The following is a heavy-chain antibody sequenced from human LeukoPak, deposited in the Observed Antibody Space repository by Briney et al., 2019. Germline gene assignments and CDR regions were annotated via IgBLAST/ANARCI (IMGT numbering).Heavy chain of an antibody. CDR1: GGSISSGNHY. V-gene: IGHV4-39*01. J-gene: IGHJ4*02. Sequence: SETLSLTCTVSGGSISSGNHYWGWIRQSPGKDLEWVATIYYTGSTYYNPSLRSRVTLSVDTSKNQFSLQLSSVTAADTAVYYCAKLPSGYHFDYWGQGTLVTVSS. CDR3: AKLPSGYHFDY. D-gene: IGHD3-22*01. CDR2: IYYTGST.